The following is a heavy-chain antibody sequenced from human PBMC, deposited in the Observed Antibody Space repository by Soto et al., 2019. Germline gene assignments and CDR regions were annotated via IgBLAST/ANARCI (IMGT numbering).Heavy chain of an antibody. V-gene: IGHV3-21*01. CDR2: ISSSSSYI. CDR1: GFTFSSYS. D-gene: IGHD3-10*01. J-gene: IGHJ6*03. Sequence: GGSLRLSCAASGFTFSSYSMNWVRQAPGKGLEWVSSISSSSSYIYYADSVKGRFTISRDNAKNSLYLQMNSLRAEDTAVYYCARALWFGELLASYYMDVWGKGTTVTVSS. CDR3: ARALWFGELLASYYMDV.